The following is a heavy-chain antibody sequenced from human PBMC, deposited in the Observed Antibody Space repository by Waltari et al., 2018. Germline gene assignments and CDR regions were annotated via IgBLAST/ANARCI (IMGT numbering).Heavy chain of an antibody. J-gene: IGHJ4*02. D-gene: IGHD6-19*01. CDR2: SYSGGNT. CDR1: GFTVRPNF. V-gene: IGHV3-53*01. CDR3: AKQSPSYTRGWYPLES. Sequence: EVQLVESGGNLIQPGGSLRLSCAASGFTVRPNFISWVRQAPGKGLEWVAMSYSGGNTYYAGSVKGRFTSSRDNYKNMVYIEMNSLRAEDTAVYYCAKQSPSYTRGWYPLESWGPGTLVTVSP.